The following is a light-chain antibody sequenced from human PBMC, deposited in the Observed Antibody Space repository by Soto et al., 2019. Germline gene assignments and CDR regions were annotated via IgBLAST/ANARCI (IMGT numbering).Light chain of an antibody. CDR1: QGVTTN. CDR2: DVS. J-gene: IGKJ5*01. Sequence: TPSPGTLSVSPGERATLSCRAGQGVTTNFAWYQQKSGQSPRLLIYDVSIRATGVPARFSGTGSETDFTLTISGLQSEDSAVYFCQQYNNWPFSFGQGTRLEIK. CDR3: QQYNNWPFS. V-gene: IGKV3-15*01.